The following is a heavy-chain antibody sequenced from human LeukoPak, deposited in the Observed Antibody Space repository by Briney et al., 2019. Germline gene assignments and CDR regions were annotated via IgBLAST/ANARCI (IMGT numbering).Heavy chain of an antibody. CDR2: INHSGST. Sequence: SETLSLTCAVYGGSFSGYYWSWIRQPPGKGLEWIGEINHSGSTNYNPSLKSRVTISVDTSKNQFSLKLSSVTAADTAVYYCARHRYCSGGSCYDVFDIWGQGTMVTVSS. V-gene: IGHV4-34*01. D-gene: IGHD2-15*01. J-gene: IGHJ3*02. CDR3: ARHRYCSGGSCYDVFDI. CDR1: GGSFSGYY.